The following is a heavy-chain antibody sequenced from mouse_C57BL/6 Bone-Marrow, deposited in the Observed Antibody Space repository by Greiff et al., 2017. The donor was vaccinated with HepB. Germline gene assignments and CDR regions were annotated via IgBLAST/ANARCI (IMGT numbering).Heavy chain of an antibody. Sequence: DVHLVESEGGLVQPGSSMKLSCTASGFTFSDYYMAWVRQVPEKGLEWVANINYDGSSTYYLDSLKSRFIISRDNAKNILYLQMSSLKSEDTATYYCARDLMDYYDYDVGAMDYWGQGTSVTVSS. CDR2: INYDGSST. CDR1: GFTFSDYY. V-gene: IGHV5-16*01. CDR3: ARDLMDYYDYDVGAMDY. D-gene: IGHD2-4*01. J-gene: IGHJ4*01.